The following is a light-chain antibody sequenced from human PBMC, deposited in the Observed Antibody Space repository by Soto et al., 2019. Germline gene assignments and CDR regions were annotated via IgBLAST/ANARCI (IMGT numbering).Light chain of an antibody. V-gene: IGKV3-20*01. CDR1: QSVSSY. CDR2: DAS. CDR3: QQYGSSIT. Sequence: EIVLTQSPATLSLSPGERATLSCRASQSVSSYLAWYQQKPGQAPRLLIFDASTRATGIPDRFSGSGSGTDFNLTINRLDPADFAVYYCQQYGSSITFGGGTKVDIK. J-gene: IGKJ4*01.